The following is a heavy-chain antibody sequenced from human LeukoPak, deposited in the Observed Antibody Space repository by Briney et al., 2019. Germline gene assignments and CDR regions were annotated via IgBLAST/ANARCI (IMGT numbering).Heavy chain of an antibody. J-gene: IGHJ4*02. CDR2: IYYSGST. V-gene: IGHV4-59*01. CDR1: GGSINNYY. Sequence: SETLSLTCTVSGGSINNYYWSWIRQPPGKGLEWIGYIYYSGSTNYNPSLRSRVIISVDTSKNQFSLKLRSVTAADTAVYYCARDGNSYSSDYWGQGTLVTVSS. D-gene: IGHD2-21*01. CDR3: ARDGNSYSSDY.